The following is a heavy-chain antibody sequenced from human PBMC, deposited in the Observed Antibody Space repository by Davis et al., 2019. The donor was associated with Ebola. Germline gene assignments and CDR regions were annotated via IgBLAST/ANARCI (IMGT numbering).Heavy chain of an antibody. CDR3: ARHAIPLYDFEGFDY. D-gene: IGHD3-3*01. V-gene: IGHV5-51*01. Sequence: GESLKISCKGSGYSSTSYWIGWVRQMPGKGLEWMGIIYPGDSDTRYSPSFQGQVTLSADKSISTAYLQWSSLKASDTAMYYCARHAIPLYDFEGFDYWGQGTLVTVSS. J-gene: IGHJ4*02. CDR1: GYSSTSYW. CDR2: IYPGDSDT.